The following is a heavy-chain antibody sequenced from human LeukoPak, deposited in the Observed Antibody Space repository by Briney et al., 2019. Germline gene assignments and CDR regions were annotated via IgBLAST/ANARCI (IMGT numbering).Heavy chain of an antibody. D-gene: IGHD4-17*01. Sequence: ASVKVSCKASGGTFSSYAISWVRQAPGQGLEWMGRIIPILGIANYAQKFQGRVTITADRSTSTAYMELSSLRSEDTSVYYCARGLRRSFDYWGQGTLVTVSS. CDR2: IIPILGIA. V-gene: IGHV1-69*04. J-gene: IGHJ4*02. CDR3: ARGLRRSFDY. CDR1: GGTFSSYA.